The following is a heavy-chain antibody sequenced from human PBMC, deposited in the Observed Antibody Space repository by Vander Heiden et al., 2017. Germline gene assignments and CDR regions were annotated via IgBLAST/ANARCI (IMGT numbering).Heavy chain of an antibody. Sequence: ERQLVESGGGLVNPGGSLRLSCAASVFTFSAVWMTWVRQAPGKWLEWVGRIKRKIDGETTDFAAPVKGRFTISRDDSKDTLYLQMNSLKTEDTAIYYCTTGDCNGGSCHAFDIWGQGTMVAVSS. V-gene: IGHV3-15*01. CDR3: TTGDCNGGSCHAFDI. D-gene: IGHD2-15*01. CDR2: IKRKIDGETT. CDR1: VFTFSAVW. J-gene: IGHJ3*02.